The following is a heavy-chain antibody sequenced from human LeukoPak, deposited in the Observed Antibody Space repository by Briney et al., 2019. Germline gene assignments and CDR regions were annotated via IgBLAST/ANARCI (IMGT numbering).Heavy chain of an antibody. CDR1: GFTFGSYA. CDR3: AKEGVSGTAHFDY. CDR2: ISSSGGTT. D-gene: IGHD6-19*01. J-gene: IGHJ4*02. V-gene: IGHV3-23*01. Sequence: GGSLRLSCAVSGFTFGSYATSWVRQAPGKGLEWVSSISSSGGTTYYAESVKGRFTIARDNSKNTLFLQMNSLRAEDTAVYYCAKEGVSGTAHFDYWGQGTLVTVSS.